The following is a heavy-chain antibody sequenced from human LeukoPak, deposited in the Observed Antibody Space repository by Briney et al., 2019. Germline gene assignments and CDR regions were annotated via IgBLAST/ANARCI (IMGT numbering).Heavy chain of an antibody. D-gene: IGHD3-10*01. CDR1: GGSISSGGYS. Sequence: SQTLSLTCAVSGGSISSGGYSWSWIRQPPGKGLEWIGHIYHSGSTYYNPSLKSRVTISVDRSKNQFSLKLSSVTAADTAVYYCARGTMVRGVIRWFDPWGQGTLVTVSS. CDR3: ARGTMVRGVIRWFDP. V-gene: IGHV4-30-2*01. CDR2: IYHSGST. J-gene: IGHJ5*02.